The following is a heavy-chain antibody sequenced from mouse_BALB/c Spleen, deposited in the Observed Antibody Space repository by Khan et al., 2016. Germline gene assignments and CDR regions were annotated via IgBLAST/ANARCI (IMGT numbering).Heavy chain of an antibody. J-gene: IGHJ2*01. Sequence: QVQLQQSGAELARPGASVKLSCKASGYTFTSYWMQWVKQRPGQGLEWIGAIYPGDGDTRYTQKFKGKATLTADKSSSTAYMQLSSLASEDSAVYCCASYYGSSYDYFDYWGQGTTLTVSS. CDR2: IYPGDGDT. D-gene: IGHD1-1*01. V-gene: IGHV1-87*01. CDR1: GYTFTSYW. CDR3: ASYYGSSYDYFDY.